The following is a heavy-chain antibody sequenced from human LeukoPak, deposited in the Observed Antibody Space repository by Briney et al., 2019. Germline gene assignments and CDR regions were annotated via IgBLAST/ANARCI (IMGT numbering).Heavy chain of an antibody. CDR2: MSSSGATM. V-gene: IGHV3-11*04. Sequence: PGGSLRLSCAASGFTFSDYYMSWMRQAPGKGLEWVSYMSSSGATMSYADSVKGRFTISRDNAKNSLYLQMSSLRAEDAAVYHCARVKGSYATDYWGQGALVTASS. D-gene: IGHD3-16*01. CDR1: GFTFSDYY. CDR3: ARVKGSYATDY. J-gene: IGHJ4*02.